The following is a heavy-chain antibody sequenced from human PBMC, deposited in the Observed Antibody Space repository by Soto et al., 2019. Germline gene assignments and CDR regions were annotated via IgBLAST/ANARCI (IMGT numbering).Heavy chain of an antibody. J-gene: IGHJ3*02. CDR1: GGSVISSSW. Sequence: LSLTCGVSGGSVISSSWWTWVRQSPVKGLEWLGEIYHAGSPNYNPSFQSRISISLDKSKNSFSLRLTSVTAADAAIYYCARGSSFRGDFDIWGQGTTVTVSS. D-gene: IGHD2-21*01. CDR2: IYHAGSP. CDR3: ARGSSFRGDFDI. V-gene: IGHV4-4*02.